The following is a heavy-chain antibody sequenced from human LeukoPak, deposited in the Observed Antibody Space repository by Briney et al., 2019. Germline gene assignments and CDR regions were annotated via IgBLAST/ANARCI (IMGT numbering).Heavy chain of an antibody. V-gene: IGHV1-69*05. CDR2: IIPIFGTA. D-gene: IGHD3-3*01. CDR3: ASTITPPRFDY. CDR1: GGTFSSYA. J-gene: IGHJ4*02. Sequence: GASVKVSCKASGGTFSSYAISWVRQAPGQGLEWMGGIIPIFGTANYAQKFQGRVTITTDESTSTAYMELSSLRSEDTAVYYCASTITPPRFDYWGQGTLVTVSS.